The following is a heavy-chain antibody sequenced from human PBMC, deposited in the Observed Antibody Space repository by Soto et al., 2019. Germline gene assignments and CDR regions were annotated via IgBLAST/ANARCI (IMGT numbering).Heavy chain of an antibody. CDR1: GGSISSGGYS. J-gene: IGHJ4*02. Sequence: SETLSLTCTVSGGSISSGGYSWSCIRQHPGKGLEWIGYIFYSGTTYYNPSLKSRVTISVDTSKNQFSLKLSSVTAAVTAVYYCARPRGYSYGFDYWGQGTLVTVSS. V-gene: IGHV4-31*03. CDR3: ARPRGYSYGFDY. CDR2: IFYSGTT. D-gene: IGHD5-18*01.